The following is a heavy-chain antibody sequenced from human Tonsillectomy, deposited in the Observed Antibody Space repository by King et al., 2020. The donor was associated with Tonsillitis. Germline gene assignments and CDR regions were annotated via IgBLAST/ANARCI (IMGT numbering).Heavy chain of an antibody. V-gene: IGHV3-30*04. CDR2: ITYDGSNK. CDR3: AREVSGCYY. D-gene: IGHD6-19*01. J-gene: IGHJ4*02. Sequence: VQLVESGGGVVQPGRSLRLSCAASGFIFSSYAMHWVRQAPGKGLEWVAVITYDGSNKYYAGSVKGRFTISRDNAKSTLSLQMNSLRAEDTAVYYCAREVSGCYYWGQGTQVSVSS. CDR1: GFIFSSYA.